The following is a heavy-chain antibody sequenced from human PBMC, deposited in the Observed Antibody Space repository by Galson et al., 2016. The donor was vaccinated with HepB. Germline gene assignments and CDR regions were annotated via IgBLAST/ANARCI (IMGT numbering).Heavy chain of an antibody. J-gene: IGHJ4*01. Sequence: SLRLSCAASGFTFSNYAMTWVRQAPGKGLDWVSAVSHSGQATYYADSVKGRFTISRDNSKNTLYLHMTRLRVEDTALYYCATPPWFNWGHGILVTVSS. CDR1: GFTFSNYA. D-gene: IGHD3-10*01. CDR3: ATPPWFN. V-gene: IGHV3-23*01. CDR2: VSHSGQAT.